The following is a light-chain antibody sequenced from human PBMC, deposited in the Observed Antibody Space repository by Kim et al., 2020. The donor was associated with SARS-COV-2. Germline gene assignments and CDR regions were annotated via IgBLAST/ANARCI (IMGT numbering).Light chain of an antibody. CDR2: WAS. J-gene: IGKJ4*01. CDR3: QQYYSTRLT. Sequence: DIVMTQSPDSLAVSLGERATINCKYSQSVLYSSNNKNYLAWYQQKPGQPPKLLIYWASTRESGVPDRFSGSGSGTDFTLTISSLQAEDVAVYYCQQYYSTRLTFGGGTKVDIK. V-gene: IGKV4-1*01. CDR1: QSVLYSSNNKNY.